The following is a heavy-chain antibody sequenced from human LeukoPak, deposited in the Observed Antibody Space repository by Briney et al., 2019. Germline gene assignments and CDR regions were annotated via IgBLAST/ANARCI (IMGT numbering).Heavy chain of an antibody. J-gene: IGHJ4*02. CDR2: ISSTGGTA. Sequence: ETLSLTCTVSGGSISSYYWSWVRQAPGKGLEWVSAISSTGGTAYYADSVKGRFTISRDNSKNTLYLQMNSLRAEDTAVYYRAKASAEDDYFDYWGQGTLVTVSS. CDR3: AKASAEDDYFDY. V-gene: IGHV3-23*01. D-gene: IGHD6-13*01. CDR1: GGSISSYY.